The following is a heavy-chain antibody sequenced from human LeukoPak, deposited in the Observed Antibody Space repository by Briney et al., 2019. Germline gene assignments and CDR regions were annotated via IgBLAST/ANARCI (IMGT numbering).Heavy chain of an antibody. CDR2: INPSGGST. CDR1: GYTFTSYH. D-gene: IGHD1-26*01. V-gene: IGHV1-46*01. Sequence: ASVKVSCKASGYTFTSYHMHWVRQAPGQGLEWMGIINPSGGSTSYAQKFQGRVTMTRDMSTSTVYMELSSLRSEDTAVYYCARTNEWEPSFDYWGQGTLVTVSS. J-gene: IGHJ4*02. CDR3: ARTNEWEPSFDY.